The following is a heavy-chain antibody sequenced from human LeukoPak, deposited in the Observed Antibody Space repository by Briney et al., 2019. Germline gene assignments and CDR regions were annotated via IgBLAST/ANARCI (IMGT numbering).Heavy chain of an antibody. CDR1: GYTFTSYG. D-gene: IGHD3-10*01. J-gene: IGHJ4*02. Sequence: ASVKVSCKASGYTFTSYGISWVRQAPGQGLEWMGWISAYNGNTNYAQKLQGRVTMTTDTSTSTAYMELRSPRSDDTAVYYCARDPFPITMVRGVIGVMDYWGQGTLVTVSS. CDR2: ISAYNGNT. V-gene: IGHV1-18*01. CDR3: ARDPFPITMVRGVIGVMDY.